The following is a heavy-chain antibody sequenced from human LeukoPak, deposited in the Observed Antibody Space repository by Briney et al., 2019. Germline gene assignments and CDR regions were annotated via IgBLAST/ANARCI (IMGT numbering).Heavy chain of an antibody. CDR3: ARVTVHDYGDYEGALDY. CDR1: GGSISSGGYY. Sequence: PSETLSLTCTVSGGSISSGGYYWSWIRQPPGKGLEWIGYIYHSGSTYYNPSLKSRVTISVDRSKNQFSLKLSSVTAADTAVYYCARVTVHDYGDYEGALDYWGQGTLVTVSS. D-gene: IGHD4-17*01. J-gene: IGHJ4*02. CDR2: IYHSGST. V-gene: IGHV4-30-2*01.